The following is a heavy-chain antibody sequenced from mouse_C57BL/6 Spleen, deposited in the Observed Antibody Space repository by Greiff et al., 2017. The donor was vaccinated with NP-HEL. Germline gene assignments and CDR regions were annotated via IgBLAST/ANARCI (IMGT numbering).Heavy chain of an antibody. J-gene: IGHJ2*01. D-gene: IGHD2-1*01. CDR2: IDPSDSET. V-gene: IGHV1-52*01. CDR3: ARWGNYDY. Sequence: PIQRLEWLGHIDPSDSETHYNQRFKDKATLTVDKSSSTAYMQLSSLTSEDSAVYYCARWGNYDYWGQGTTLTVSS.